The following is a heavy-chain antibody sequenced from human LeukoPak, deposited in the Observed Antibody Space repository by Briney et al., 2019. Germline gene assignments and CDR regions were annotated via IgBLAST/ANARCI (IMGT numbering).Heavy chain of an antibody. CDR1: EISVSSNY. J-gene: IGHJ4*02. D-gene: IGHD2-2*01. CDR3: ASSRGYFEN. Sequence: PGGSLRLSCAASEISVSSNYMSWVRQVPGKGLEWVSVIYDDGSPLYSDSVKGRFTISRDTLKNSLDLHMNNLRVEDTAIYYCASSRGYFENWGQGTLVTVSS. CDR2: IYDDGSP. V-gene: IGHV3-66*01.